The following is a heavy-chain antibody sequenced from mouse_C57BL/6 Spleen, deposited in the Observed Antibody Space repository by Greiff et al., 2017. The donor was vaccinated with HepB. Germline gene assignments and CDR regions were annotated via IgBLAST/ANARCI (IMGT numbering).Heavy chain of an antibody. CDR3: ARHERIYDGYYEFAY. V-gene: IGHV2-6-1*01. CDR1: GFSLTSYG. D-gene: IGHD2-3*01. CDR2: IWSDGST. J-gene: IGHJ3*01. Sequence: VKLMESGPGLVAPSQSLSITCTVSGFSLTSYGVHWVRQPPGKGLEWLVVIWSDGSTTYNSALKSRLSISKDNSKSQVFLKMNSLQTDDTAMYYCARHERIYDGYYEFAYWGQGTLVTVSA.